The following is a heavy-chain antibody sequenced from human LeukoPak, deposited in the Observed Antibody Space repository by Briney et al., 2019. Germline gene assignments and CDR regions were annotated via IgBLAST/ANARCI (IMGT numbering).Heavy chain of an antibody. D-gene: IGHD3-22*01. J-gene: IGHJ3*02. Sequence: SETLSLTCAVYGGSFSGYYWGWIRQPPGEGREWIGEINHSGSTNYNPSLKSRVTISVDTSKNQFSLKLSSVTAADTAVYYCARGAHYYDSRADAFDIWGQGTMVTVSS. CDR2: INHSGST. CDR1: GGSFSGYY. V-gene: IGHV4-34*01. CDR3: ARGAHYYDSRADAFDI.